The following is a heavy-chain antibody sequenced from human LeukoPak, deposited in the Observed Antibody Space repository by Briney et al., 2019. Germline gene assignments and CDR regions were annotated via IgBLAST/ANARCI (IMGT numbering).Heavy chain of an antibody. Sequence: SETLSLTCTVSGGSISSYYWSWIRQPPGKGVEWIGYIYYSGSANYNPSLKSRVTISVDTSKNQFSLKLNSVTAADTAVYYCAREHYDFYGMDVWGQGTTVTVSS. CDR3: AREHYDFYGMDV. D-gene: IGHD3-3*01. CDR1: GGSISSYY. J-gene: IGHJ6*02. CDR2: IYYSGSA. V-gene: IGHV4-59*01.